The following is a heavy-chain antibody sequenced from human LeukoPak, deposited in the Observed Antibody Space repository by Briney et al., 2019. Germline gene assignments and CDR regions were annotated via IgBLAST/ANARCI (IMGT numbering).Heavy chain of an antibody. CDR3: AKGGDYYVWGSLPSYYYMDV. J-gene: IGHJ6*03. Sequence: GGSLRLSCAASGFTFSSYAMHWVRQAPGKGQEWVALISYDGSNKYYADSVKGRFTISRDNSKNTLYLQMNSLRAEDTAVYYCAKGGDYYVWGSLPSYYYMDVWGKGTTVTVSS. CDR1: GFTFSSYA. V-gene: IGHV3-30*04. D-gene: IGHD3-16*01. CDR2: ISYDGSNK.